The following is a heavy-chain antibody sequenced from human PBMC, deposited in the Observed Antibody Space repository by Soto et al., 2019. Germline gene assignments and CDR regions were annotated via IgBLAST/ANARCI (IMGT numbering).Heavy chain of an antibody. CDR1: GFTVSSNY. CDR2: IYSGGST. CDR3: ASQNIVATINFEAFDI. D-gene: IGHD5-12*01. J-gene: IGHJ3*02. V-gene: IGHV3-53*01. Sequence: GGSLRLSCAASGFTVSSNYMSWVRQAPGKGLEWVSVIYSGGSTYYADSVKGRFTISRDNSKNTLYLQMNSLRAEDTAVYYCASQNIVATINFEAFDIWGQGTMVTVSS.